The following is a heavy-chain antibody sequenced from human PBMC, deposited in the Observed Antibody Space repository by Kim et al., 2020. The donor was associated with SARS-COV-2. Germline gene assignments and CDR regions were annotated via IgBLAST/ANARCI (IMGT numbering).Heavy chain of an antibody. D-gene: IGHD6-13*01. V-gene: IGHV3-23*01. CDR3: AKEESRHNSRH. J-gene: IGHJ4*02. Sequence: YYADSVKGRFTISRDNSKNTLYLQMNSLRAEDTAVYYCAKEESRHNSRHWGQGTLVTVSS.